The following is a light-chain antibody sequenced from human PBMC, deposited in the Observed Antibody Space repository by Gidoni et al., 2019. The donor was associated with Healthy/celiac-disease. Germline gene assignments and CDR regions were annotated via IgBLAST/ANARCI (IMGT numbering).Light chain of an antibody. CDR2: AAS. Sequence: DIQMTQSPSSLSASVGDRVTITYRASQSISSNLNWYQQKPGKAPKLPIYAASSLQSGVPSRFSGSGSGTDFTLTISSLQPEDFATYYCQQSYSTPFTFGPGTKVDIK. CDR1: QSISSN. CDR3: QQSYSTPFT. J-gene: IGKJ3*01. V-gene: IGKV1-39*01.